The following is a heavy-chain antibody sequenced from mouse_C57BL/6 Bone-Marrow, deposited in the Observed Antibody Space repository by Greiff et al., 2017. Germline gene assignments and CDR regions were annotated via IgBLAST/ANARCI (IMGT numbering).Heavy chain of an antibody. D-gene: IGHD5-1-1*01. Sequence: DVQLVESGGDLVKPGGSLKLSCAASGFTFSSYGMSWVRQTPDKRLEWVATISSGGSYTYYPDSVKGRFTISRDNAKNTLYLQMSSLKSEDTAMYYCARRKYMDYWGQGTSVTVSS. CDR1: GFTFSSYG. CDR3: ARRKYMDY. J-gene: IGHJ4*01. V-gene: IGHV5-6*01. CDR2: ISSGGSYT.